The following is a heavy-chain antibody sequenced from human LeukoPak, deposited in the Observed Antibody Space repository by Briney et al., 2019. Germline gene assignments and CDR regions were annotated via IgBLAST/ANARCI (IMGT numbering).Heavy chain of an antibody. CDR2: IIPIFGTA. D-gene: IGHD1-26*01. Sequence: GASVKVSCKASGGTFSSYAISWVRQAPGQGLEWMGGIIPIFGTANYAQKFQGRVTITADESTSTAYMELSSLRSEDTAVYYCARALRNSGSYQSVLTHAFDIWGQGTMVTVSS. J-gene: IGHJ3*02. CDR1: GGTFSSYA. V-gene: IGHV1-69*13. CDR3: ARALRNSGSYQSVLTHAFDI.